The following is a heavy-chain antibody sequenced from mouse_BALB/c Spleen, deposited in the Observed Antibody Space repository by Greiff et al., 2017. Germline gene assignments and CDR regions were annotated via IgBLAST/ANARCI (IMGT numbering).Heavy chain of an antibody. CDR2: ISDGGSYT. D-gene: IGHD1-2*01. J-gene: IGHJ1*01. V-gene: IGHV5-4*02. CDR3: ARDDTTATWYFDV. Sequence: EVQLVESGGGLVKPGGSLKLSCAASGFTFSDYYMYWVRQTPEKRLEWVATISDGGSYTYYPDSVKGRFTISRDNAKNNLYLQMSSLKSEDTAMYYCARDDTTATWYFDVWGAGTTVTVSS. CDR1: GFTFSDYY.